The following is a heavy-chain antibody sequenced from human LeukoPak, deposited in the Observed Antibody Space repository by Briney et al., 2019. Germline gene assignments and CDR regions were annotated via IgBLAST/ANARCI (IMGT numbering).Heavy chain of an antibody. CDR3: ARWVLVKQMATKPVASFDY. J-gene: IGHJ4*02. CDR1: GYTFTSYG. D-gene: IGHD5-24*01. V-gene: IGHV1-18*01. CDR2: ISAYNGNT. Sequence: TSGGSLRLSCAASGYTFTSYGISWVRQAPGQGLEWMGWISAYNGNTNYAQKLQGRVTMTTDTSTSTAYMELRSLSSDDTAVYYCARWVLVKQMATKPVASFDYWGQGTLVTVSS.